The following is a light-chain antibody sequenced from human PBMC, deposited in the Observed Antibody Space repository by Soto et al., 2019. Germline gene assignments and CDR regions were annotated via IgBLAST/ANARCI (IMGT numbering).Light chain of an antibody. J-gene: IGKJ1*01. CDR1: QSVSSIY. V-gene: IGKV3-20*01. CDR3: QQYGSSRWT. Sequence: EIVLTQSPGTLSLSPGERATLSCRASQSVSSIYLAWYQQKPGQAPRLLIYGASSRATGIPDRFSGSGSGTDFTLTISRLEPEDFAVYYCQQYGSSRWTFAQGTKVNIK. CDR2: GAS.